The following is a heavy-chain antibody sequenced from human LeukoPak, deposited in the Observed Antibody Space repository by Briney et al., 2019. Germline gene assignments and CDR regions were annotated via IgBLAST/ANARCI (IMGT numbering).Heavy chain of an antibody. Sequence: GGSLRLSCAASGLTFSSYAMSWVRQAPGKGLEWVSAISGSGGSTYYADSVKGRFTISRDNSKNTLYLQMNSLRAEDTAVYYCAKGAFLMITFGGVIPDAFDIWGQGTMVTVSS. V-gene: IGHV3-23*01. CDR3: AKGAFLMITFGGVIPDAFDI. J-gene: IGHJ3*02. D-gene: IGHD3-16*02. CDR1: GLTFSSYA. CDR2: ISGSGGST.